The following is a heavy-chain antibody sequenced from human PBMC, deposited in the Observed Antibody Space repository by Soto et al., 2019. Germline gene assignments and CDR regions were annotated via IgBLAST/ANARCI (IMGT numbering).Heavy chain of an antibody. CDR1: GYTFTRHY. Sequence: QVQLVQSGAEVKKPGASVKVSCKASGYTFTRHYIYWVPQAPGEGLQLMGFINPSGGSPVYPQKFQVTVTMTSNPSTATVYMELGSLRSKETGVYYCGRSRAPGASDYFDIWGQGTMVTVSS. J-gene: IGHJ3*02. D-gene: IGHD2-8*02. V-gene: IGHV1-46*01. CDR3: GRSRAPGASDYFDI. CDR2: INPSGGSP.